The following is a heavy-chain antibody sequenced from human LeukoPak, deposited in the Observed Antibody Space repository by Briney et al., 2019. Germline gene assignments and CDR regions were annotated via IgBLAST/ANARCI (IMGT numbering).Heavy chain of an antibody. CDR3: ARVPTSSPRTSYMDV. CDR1: GFTFSSYS. CDR2: ISSSSSYI. D-gene: IGHD5-12*01. V-gene: IGHV3-21*01. Sequence: PGGSLRLSCAASGFTFSSYSMNWVRQAPGKGLEWVSSISSSSSYIYYADPVKGRFTISRDNAKNSLYLQMNSLRAEDTAVYYCARVPTSSPRTSYMDVWGKGTTVTVSS. J-gene: IGHJ6*03.